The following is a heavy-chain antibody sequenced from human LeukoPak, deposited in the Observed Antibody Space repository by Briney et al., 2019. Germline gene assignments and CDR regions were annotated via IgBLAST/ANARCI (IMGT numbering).Heavy chain of an antibody. CDR1: GDTLTALS. D-gene: IGHD2-2*01. J-gene: IGHJ4*02. V-gene: IGHV1-24*01. Sequence: ASVKVSRMVSGDTLTALSMHWVRQAPGKGLEWMGGFHPEDGETIYAQKFQGRVTMTEDTSTDTAYMELSSLRSDDTAVYYCTTGKIYCSTTSCSDDYWGQGTLVTVSP. CDR3: TTGKIYCSTTSCSDDY. CDR2: FHPEDGET.